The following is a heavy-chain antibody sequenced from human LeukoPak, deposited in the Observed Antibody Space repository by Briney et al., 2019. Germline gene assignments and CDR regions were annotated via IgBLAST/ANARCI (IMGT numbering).Heavy chain of an antibody. J-gene: IGHJ4*02. D-gene: IGHD4-23*01. Sequence: GGSTYYADSVKGRFTISRDNSKNTLCLQMNSLRAEDTAVYYCAAGPYGGNTPFDYWGQGTLVTISS. CDR3: AAGPYGGNTPFDY. V-gene: IGHV3-23*01. CDR2: GGST.